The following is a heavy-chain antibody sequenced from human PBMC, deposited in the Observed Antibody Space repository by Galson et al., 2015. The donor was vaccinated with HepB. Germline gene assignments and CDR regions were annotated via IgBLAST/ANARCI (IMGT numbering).Heavy chain of an antibody. CDR3: ARAWATVTHAAFDI. V-gene: IGHV4-34*01. J-gene: IGHJ3*02. D-gene: IGHD4-17*01. CDR2: INHSGST. CDR1: GGSFNYNY. Sequence: SETLSLTCTVSGGSFNYNYWHWIRQSPGKGLEWIGEINHSGSTKYNPSLESRVTISVDTSKSQFSLKLNSVTAADTAMYYCARAWATVTHAAFDIWGQGTMVTVSS.